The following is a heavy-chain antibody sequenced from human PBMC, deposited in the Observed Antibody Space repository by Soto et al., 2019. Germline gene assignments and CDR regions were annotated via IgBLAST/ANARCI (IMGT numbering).Heavy chain of an antibody. D-gene: IGHD4-17*01. J-gene: IGHJ5*02. V-gene: IGHV3-48*04. Sequence: GGSLRLSCAASGFTFSSYAMSWVRQAPGKGLEWVSYISSSGDAIYYAHSVKGRFTISRDNAKNSVYLEMSSLRVEDTAVYYCARDRGGFSPWGQGALVTVSS. CDR3: ARDRGGFSP. CDR1: GFTFSSYA. CDR2: ISSSGDAI.